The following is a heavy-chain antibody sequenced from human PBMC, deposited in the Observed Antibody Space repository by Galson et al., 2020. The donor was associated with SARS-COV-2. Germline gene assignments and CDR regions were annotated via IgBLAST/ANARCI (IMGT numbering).Heavy chain of an antibody. J-gene: IGHJ3*02. CDR2: IYYSGST. D-gene: IGHD3-22*01. CDR3: ARVDPGYWAFES. Sequence: ASETLSLTCTVSGGSISSSSYYWGWIRQPPGKGLEWIGSIYYSGSTYYNPSLKSRVTISVDTSKNQFSLKLSSVTAADTAVYYCARVDPGYWAFESWGQGTMVTVSS. CDR1: GGSISSSSYY. V-gene: IGHV4-39*07.